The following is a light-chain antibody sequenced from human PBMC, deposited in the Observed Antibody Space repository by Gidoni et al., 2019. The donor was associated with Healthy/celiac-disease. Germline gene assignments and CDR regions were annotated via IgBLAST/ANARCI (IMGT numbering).Light chain of an antibody. CDR3: QQRSNWPCS. CDR2: DAS. J-gene: IGKJ2*04. CDR1: QSVSSY. V-gene: IGKV3-11*01. Sequence: EIVLTQSPATLSLSPGERATLSCRASQSVSSYLAWYQQKPGQAPRLLIYDASNSATGIPARFSGSGSGTYFTLTSSSLEHEDFAVYYYQQRSNWPCSFGQGTKLEIK.